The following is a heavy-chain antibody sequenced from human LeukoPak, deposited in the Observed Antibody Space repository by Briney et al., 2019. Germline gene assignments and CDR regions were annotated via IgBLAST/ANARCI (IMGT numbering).Heavy chain of an antibody. CDR1: GFNVSSNY. V-gene: IGHV3-66*02. CDR2: IYGADAA. CDR3: VTSTGQQFIPYDY. J-gene: IGHJ4*02. Sequence: PGGSLRLSCAASGFNVSSNYMTWIRQAPGKGLEWVSLIYGADAAYYAESVRGRFMISRDNLKNTLFLQMNSLRVEDTALYYRVTSTGQQFIPYDYWGQGTHVTVSS. D-gene: IGHD6-13*01.